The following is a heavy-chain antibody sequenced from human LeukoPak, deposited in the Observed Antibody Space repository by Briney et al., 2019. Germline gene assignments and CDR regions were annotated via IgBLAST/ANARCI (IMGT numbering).Heavy chain of an antibody. CDR3: ATFTLSPRLWFGELPPELDY. Sequence: GASVKVSCKVSGYTLTELSMHWVRQAPGKGLEWMGGFDPEDGETIYAQKFQGRVTMTEDTSTDTAYMELSSLRSEDTAVYYCATFTLSPRLWFGELPPELDYWGQGTLVTVSS. D-gene: IGHD3-10*01. CDR2: FDPEDGET. J-gene: IGHJ4*02. V-gene: IGHV1-24*01. CDR1: GYTLTELS.